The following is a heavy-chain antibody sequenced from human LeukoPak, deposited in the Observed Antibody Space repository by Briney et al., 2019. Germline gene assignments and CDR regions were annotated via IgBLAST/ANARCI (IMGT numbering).Heavy chain of an antibody. CDR3: ARDPLGYCSGGSCYYFDY. D-gene: IGHD2-15*01. CDR1: GGSFSGYY. V-gene: IGHV4-34*01. J-gene: IGHJ4*02. Sequence: SETLSLTCAVYGGSFSGYYWSWIRQPPGKGLEWIGEINHSGSTNYNPSLKSRVTISVDTSKNQFSLKLSSVTAVDTAVYYCARDPLGYCSGGSCYYFDYWGQGTLVTVSS. CDR2: INHSGST.